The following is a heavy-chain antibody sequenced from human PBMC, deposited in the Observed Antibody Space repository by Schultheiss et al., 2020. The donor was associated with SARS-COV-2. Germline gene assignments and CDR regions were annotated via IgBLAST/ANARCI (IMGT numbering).Heavy chain of an antibody. CDR1: GYTFTGYY. CDR3: ARDLKVRGVDYYYMDV. V-gene: IGHV1-2*02. D-gene: IGHD3-10*01. J-gene: IGHJ6*03. CDR2: INPNSGGT. Sequence: ASVKVSCKASGYTFTGYYMHWVRQAPGQGLEWMGWINPNSGGTNYAQKFQGRVTMTRDTSISTAYMELSRLRSDDTAVYYCARDLKVRGVDYYYMDVWGKGTTVTVSS.